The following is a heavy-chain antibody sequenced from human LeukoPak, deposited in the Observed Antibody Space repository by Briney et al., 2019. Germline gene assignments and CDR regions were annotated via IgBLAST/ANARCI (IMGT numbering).Heavy chain of an antibody. CDR1: GGSFSGYY. Sequence: SETLSLTCAVYGGSFSGYYWTWIRQPPGKGLEWIGEINHSGSTNYNPSLKSRVTILVDTSKNQFSLRLTSVTAADTAVYYCARESTQGLDYWGQGTLVTVSS. J-gene: IGHJ4*02. CDR2: INHSGST. CDR3: ARESTQGLDY. D-gene: IGHD2-2*01. V-gene: IGHV4-34*01.